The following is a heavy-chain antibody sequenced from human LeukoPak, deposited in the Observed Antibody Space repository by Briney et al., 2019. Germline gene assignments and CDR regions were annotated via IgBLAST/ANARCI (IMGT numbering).Heavy chain of an antibody. D-gene: IGHD2/OR15-2a*01. V-gene: IGHV3-53*01. Sequence: PGGSLRLSCAASGFTVSTSYMTWVRQTPVKGLEWVSAIYSGGSTYYADSVRGRFTISRDNSKNTLYLQMNSLRTEDTAVYYCARMHTLPSMDVWGQGTTVTVSS. CDR1: GFTVSTSY. CDR3: ARMHTLPSMDV. J-gene: IGHJ6*02. CDR2: IYSGGST.